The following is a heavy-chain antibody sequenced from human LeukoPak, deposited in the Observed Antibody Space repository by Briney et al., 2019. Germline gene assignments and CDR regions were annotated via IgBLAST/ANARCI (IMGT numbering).Heavy chain of an antibody. CDR2: IYYSGST. CDR3: ARGVGFGELFSPYYYGMDV. V-gene: IGHV4-59*01. CDR1: GGSISSYY. D-gene: IGHD3-10*01. J-gene: IGHJ6*02. Sequence: SETLSLTCTVSGGSISSYYWSWIRQPPGKGLEWIGYIYYSGSTNYNPSLKSRVTISVDTSKNQFSLKLSSVTAADTAVYYCARGVGFGELFSPYYYGMDVWGQGTTVTVSS.